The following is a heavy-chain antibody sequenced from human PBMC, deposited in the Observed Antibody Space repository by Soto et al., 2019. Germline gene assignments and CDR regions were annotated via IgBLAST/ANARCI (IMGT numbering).Heavy chain of an antibody. CDR3: ARDRPEILNPTDHPMFDY. Sequence: EVQLVESGGGLVQPGGSLRLSGAASGFTFSSHCMHWVRQVPGKGLVLVSHIKSDGSRTAYADSVKGRFTISRDNAKNTTYLQMNSLRVTYSAIYYCARDRPEILNPTDHPMFDYWGQGTLVTVSS. D-gene: IGHD2-15*01. V-gene: IGHV3-74*01. CDR2: IKSDGSRT. J-gene: IGHJ4*02. CDR1: GFTFSSHC.